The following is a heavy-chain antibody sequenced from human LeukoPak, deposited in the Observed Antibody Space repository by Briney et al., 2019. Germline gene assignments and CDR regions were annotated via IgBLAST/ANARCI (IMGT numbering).Heavy chain of an antibody. J-gene: IGHJ4*02. V-gene: IGHV3-30*02. CDR1: GFTFSSYG. CDR2: IRYDGSDQ. Sequence: PGGSLRLSCAASGFTFSSYGIHWVRQAPGKGLDRVAFIRYDGSDQYYTDSVKGRFTISRDNSKNTLYLQMNRLRAEDTAIYYCAKDNSNWSFDYWGQGTLVTVSS. CDR3: AKDNSNWSFDY. D-gene: IGHD6-13*01.